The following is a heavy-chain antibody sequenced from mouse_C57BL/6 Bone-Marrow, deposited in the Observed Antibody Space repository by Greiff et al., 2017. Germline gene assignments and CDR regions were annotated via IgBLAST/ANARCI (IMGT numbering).Heavy chain of an antibody. J-gene: IGHJ1*03. V-gene: IGHV1-52*01. CDR2: IDPSNGGT. CDR1: GYTFTSYW. CDR3: ARRVDDWYFDV. Sequence: QVHLQQPGAELVKPGASVKLSCKASGYTFTSYWMHWVKQRPRQGLEWIGKIDPSNGGTHYNQKFKGKATLTVDTSSSTAYMQLSSLTSEDSAVYYWARRVDDWYFDVWGTGTTVTVSS.